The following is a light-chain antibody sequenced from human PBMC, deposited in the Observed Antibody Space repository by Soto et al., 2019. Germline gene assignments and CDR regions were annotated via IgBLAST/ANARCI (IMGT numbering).Light chain of an antibody. CDR2: DAS. J-gene: IGKJ4*01. Sequence: DIQMTQSPSTLSASVGARVTITCRASQSISSWLAWYQQKPGTAPKLLIYDASSLESGVPSRFSGSGSGTEFTLTISSLQPDDFATYYCQQYDSYLTFGGGTKVEIK. CDR1: QSISSW. V-gene: IGKV1-5*01. CDR3: QQYDSYLT.